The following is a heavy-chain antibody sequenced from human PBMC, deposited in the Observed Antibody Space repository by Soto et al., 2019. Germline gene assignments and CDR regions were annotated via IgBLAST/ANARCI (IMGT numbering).Heavy chain of an antibody. CDR3: ARAAGIAVAGTSFEY. CDR1: GFTFSSYT. CDR2: ISYDGSNK. Sequence: QVQLVESGGGVVQPGRSLRLSCAASGFTFSSYTMHWVRQAPGKGLEWVAAISYDGSNKYYADSVKGRFTISRDNSKNTLYVQMNSLRGEDAAVYYCARAAGIAVAGTSFEYWGQGTLVTVSS. V-gene: IGHV3-30-3*01. J-gene: IGHJ4*02. D-gene: IGHD6-19*01.